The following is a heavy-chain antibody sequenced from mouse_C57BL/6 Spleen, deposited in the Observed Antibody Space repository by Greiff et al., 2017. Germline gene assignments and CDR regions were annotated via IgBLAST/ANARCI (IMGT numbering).Heavy chain of an antibody. CDR3: ARWAFYDYDGGYYAMDY. Sequence: EVMLVESGGGLVQPGGSLKLSCAASGFTFSDYYMYWVSQTPEKRLEWVAYISNGGGSTYYPDTVKGRFTISSDNAKNTLYLQMSRLKSEDTAMYYCARWAFYDYDGGYYAMDYWGQGTSVTVAS. D-gene: IGHD2-4*01. CDR1: GFTFSDYY. J-gene: IGHJ4*01. CDR2: ISNGGGST. V-gene: IGHV5-12*01.